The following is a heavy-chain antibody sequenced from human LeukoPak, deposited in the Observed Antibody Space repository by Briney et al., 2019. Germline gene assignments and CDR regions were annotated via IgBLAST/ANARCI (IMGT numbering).Heavy chain of an antibody. Sequence: GGSLRLSCAASGFTVSSNYMSWVRQAPGKGLEWVSVIYSGGSTYYADSVKGRFTISRDNSKNTLYLQMNSLRAEDTAVYYCARQAPRSTGAAAAPSWGQGTMVTVSS. V-gene: IGHV3-66*04. D-gene: IGHD6-13*01. CDR1: GFTVSSNY. CDR2: IYSGGST. J-gene: IGHJ3*01. CDR3: ARQAPRSTGAAAAPS.